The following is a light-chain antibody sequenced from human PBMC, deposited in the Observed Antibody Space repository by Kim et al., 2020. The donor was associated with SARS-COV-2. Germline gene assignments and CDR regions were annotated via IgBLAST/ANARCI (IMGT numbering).Light chain of an antibody. CDR3: QQYNSYSPT. Sequence: ASVGDRVTITCRASQSISSWLAWYQQKPGKAPKLLIYDASSLESGVPSRFSGSGSGTEFALTISSLQPDDFATYYCQQYNSYSPTFGQGTKVDIK. V-gene: IGKV1-5*01. J-gene: IGKJ1*01. CDR2: DAS. CDR1: QSISSW.